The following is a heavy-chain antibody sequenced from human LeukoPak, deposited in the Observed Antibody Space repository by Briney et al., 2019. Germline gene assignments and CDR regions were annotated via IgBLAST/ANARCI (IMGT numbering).Heavy chain of an antibody. V-gene: IGHV4-34*01. J-gene: IGHJ4*02. Sequence: SETLSLTCAVYGGSFSGYYWSWIRQPPGRGLEWIGEINHSGSTNYNPSLKSRVTIPVDTSKNQFSLKLSSVTAADTAVYYCARGGQEIVVVPAALDYWGQGTLVTVSS. D-gene: IGHD2-2*01. CDR2: INHSGST. CDR3: ARGGQEIVVVPAALDY. CDR1: GGSFSGYY.